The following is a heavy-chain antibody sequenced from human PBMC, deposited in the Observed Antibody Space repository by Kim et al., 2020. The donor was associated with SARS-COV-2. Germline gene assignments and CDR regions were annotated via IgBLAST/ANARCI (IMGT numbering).Heavy chain of an antibody. Sequence: ASMKVSCKTSGYTFTGYDINWVRQATGQGLEWMGWMNPNSGNTGYAQKFQGRVTMTRDTSINTAYMELSSLRSEDTAIYYCSRGPGYNNGWSDYWGQGTLVTVSS. V-gene: IGHV1-8*01. J-gene: IGHJ4*02. CDR2: MNPNSGNT. D-gene: IGHD6-19*01. CDR1: GYTFTGYD. CDR3: SRGPGYNNGWSDY.